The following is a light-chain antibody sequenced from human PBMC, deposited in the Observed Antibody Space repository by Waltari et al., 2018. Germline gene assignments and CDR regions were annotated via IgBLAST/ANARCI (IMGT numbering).Light chain of an antibody. J-gene: IGLJ3*02. CDR3: CSYAGSSIWV. CDR1: SSDVGSYNL. CDR2: ANN. Sequence: SALTQPASVSGSPGQSLTISCTGTSSDVGSYNLVSWYQQHPGKAPKLMIYANNKRPSGVSNRFAGSKSGNTASLTISGLQAEDDADYYCCSYAGSSIWVFGGGTKLTVL. V-gene: IGLV2-23*01.